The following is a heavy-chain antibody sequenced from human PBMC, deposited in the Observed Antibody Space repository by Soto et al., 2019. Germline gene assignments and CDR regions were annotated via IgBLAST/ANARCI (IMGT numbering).Heavy chain of an antibody. V-gene: IGHV3-7*01. CDR3: ARSVSWPLFGY. CDR1: GFTFSSYW. J-gene: IGHJ4*02. Sequence: EVQLVESGGGLVQPGGSLRLYCAASGFTFSSYWMSWVRQAPGKGLEWVANIKQDGSEKYYVDSVKGRFTISRDNAKNSLYLQINSLRVEDTAVYYCARSVSWPLFGYWGQGTLVTVSS. CDR2: IKQDGSEK.